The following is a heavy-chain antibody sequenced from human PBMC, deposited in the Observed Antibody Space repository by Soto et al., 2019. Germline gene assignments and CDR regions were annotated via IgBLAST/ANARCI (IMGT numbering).Heavy chain of an antibody. Sequence: GGSLRLSCAASGFTFSNYGMTWVRQAPGKGLEWVSAISGSGGSTYYADSVKGRSTISRDNSKNTLYLQMNSLRAEDTAVYYCAKESYSYGWRWFDPWGQGTLVTVSS. D-gene: IGHD5-18*01. CDR2: ISGSGGST. J-gene: IGHJ5*02. V-gene: IGHV3-23*01. CDR3: AKESYSYGWRWFDP. CDR1: GFTFSNYG.